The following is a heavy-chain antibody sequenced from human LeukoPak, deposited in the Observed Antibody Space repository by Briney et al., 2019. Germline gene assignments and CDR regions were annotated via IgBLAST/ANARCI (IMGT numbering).Heavy chain of an antibody. CDR1: GYTFTGYY. CDR2: INPNSGGT. J-gene: IGHJ3*02. V-gene: IGHV1-2*02. Sequence: GASVKVSCKASGYTFTGYYMHWVRQAPGQGLEWMGWINPNSGGTNYAQKFQGRVTMTRDTSISTAYMELSRLRSDDTAVYYCARDDSGSYLAFDIWGQGTMVTVSS. CDR3: ARDDSGSYLAFDI. D-gene: IGHD1-26*01.